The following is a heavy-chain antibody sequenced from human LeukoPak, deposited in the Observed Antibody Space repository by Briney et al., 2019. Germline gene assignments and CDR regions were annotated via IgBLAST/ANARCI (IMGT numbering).Heavy chain of an antibody. CDR3: ARQIRAVGATRGLFDY. J-gene: IGHJ4*02. CDR1: GGSISSSSYY. D-gene: IGHD1-26*01. CDR2: IYYSGST. V-gene: IGHV4-39*01. Sequence: SETLSLTCTVSGGSISSSSYYWGWIRQPPGKGLEWIGSIYYSGSTYYNPSLKSRVTISVDTSKNQFSLKLSSVTAADTAVYYCARQIRAVGATRGLFDYWGQGTLVTVSS.